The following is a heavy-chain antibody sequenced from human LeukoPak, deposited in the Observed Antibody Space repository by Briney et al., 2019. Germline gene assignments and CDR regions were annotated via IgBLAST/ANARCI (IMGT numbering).Heavy chain of an antibody. V-gene: IGHV1-18*01. CDR1: GYTFTSYG. Sequence: ASVKVSCKASGYTFTSYGISWVRQAPGQGLEWMGWISAYNGNTNYAQKLQGRVTMTTDTSTSTAYMELRSLRSDDTAVYYCARDLRMDDYGDFGYWGQGTLVTVSS. CDR3: ARDLRMDDYGDFGY. D-gene: IGHD4-17*01. J-gene: IGHJ4*02. CDR2: ISAYNGNT.